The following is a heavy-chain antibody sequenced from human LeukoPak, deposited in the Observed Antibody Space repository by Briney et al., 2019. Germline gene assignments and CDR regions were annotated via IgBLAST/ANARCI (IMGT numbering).Heavy chain of an antibody. CDR2: INHSGST. CDR3: ARQHRGYCSGGSCYSWVY. V-gene: IGHV4-34*01. J-gene: IGHJ4*02. Sequence: SETLSLTCAVYGGSFSGYYWSWIRQPPGKGPGWIGEINHSGSTNYNPSLKSRVTISVDTSKNQFSLKLSSVTAADTAVYYCARQHRGYCSGGSCYSWVYWGQGTLVTVSS. D-gene: IGHD2-15*01. CDR1: GGSFSGYY.